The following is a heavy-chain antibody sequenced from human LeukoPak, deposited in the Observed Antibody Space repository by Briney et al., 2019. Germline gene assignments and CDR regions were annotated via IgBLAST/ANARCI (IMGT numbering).Heavy chain of an antibody. D-gene: IGHD3-22*01. CDR3: GYSSGTYYDY. J-gene: IGHJ4*02. CDR2: IKSKTDGETT. V-gene: IGHV3-15*01. CDR1: GFTFSNAW. Sequence: GGSLRLSCAASGFTFSNAWMSWVRQAPGKGLEWVGRIKSKTDGETTDYVAPVKGRFTISRDDSKNTLSLQMNSLKTEDTAVYYCGYSSGTYYDYWGLGTLVTVSS.